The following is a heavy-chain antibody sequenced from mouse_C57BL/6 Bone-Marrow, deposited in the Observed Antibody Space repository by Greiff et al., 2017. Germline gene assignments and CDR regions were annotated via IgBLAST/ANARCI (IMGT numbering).Heavy chain of an antibody. D-gene: IGHD2-10*02. CDR1: GYTFTSYW. CDR3: ARRGYGNYEGYFDY. J-gene: IGHJ2*01. Sequence: VQLQQPGAELVKPAASVKLSCKASGYTFTSYWMHWVKQRPGQGLEWIGMIHPNSGSTNYNEKFKSKATLTVDKSSSTAYMQLSSLTSEDSAVYYCARRGYGNYEGYFDYWGQGTTLTVSS. CDR2: IHPNSGST. V-gene: IGHV1-64*01.